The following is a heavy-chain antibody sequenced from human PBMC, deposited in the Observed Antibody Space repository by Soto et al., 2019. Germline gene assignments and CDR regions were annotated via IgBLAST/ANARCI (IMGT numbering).Heavy chain of an antibody. Sequence: QVQLVESGGGVVQPGRSLRLSCAASGFTFSSYAMHWVRQAPGKGLEWVAVISYDGSNKYYADSVKGRFTISRDNSKNTLYLQMNSLRAGDTAVYYCARDWGGAGGYYYYYGMDVWGQGTTVTVSS. CDR2: ISYDGSNK. J-gene: IGHJ6*02. D-gene: IGHD3-16*01. CDR1: GFTFSSYA. CDR3: ARDWGGAGGYYYYYGMDV. V-gene: IGHV3-30-3*01.